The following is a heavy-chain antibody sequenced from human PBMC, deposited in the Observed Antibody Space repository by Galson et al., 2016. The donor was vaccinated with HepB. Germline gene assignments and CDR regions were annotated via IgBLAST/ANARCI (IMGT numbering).Heavy chain of an antibody. CDR3: ARDSRYVDWGVQYYFDY. J-gene: IGHJ4*02. D-gene: IGHD3/OR15-3a*01. CDR1: GFTFSSYS. V-gene: IGHV3-21*01. Sequence: SLRLSCAASGFTFSSYSMNWVRQAPGKGLEWVSSISGSSSYIYYADSVKGRFTISRDYAKNSLSLQMNSLRAEDTAVYYCARDSRYVDWGVQYYFDYWGQGTLVTVSS. CDR2: ISGSSSYI.